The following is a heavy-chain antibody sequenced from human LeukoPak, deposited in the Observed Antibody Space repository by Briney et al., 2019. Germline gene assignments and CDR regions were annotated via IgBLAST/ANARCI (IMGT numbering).Heavy chain of an antibody. CDR3: ARQNDYTNPVVWFDP. J-gene: IGHJ5*02. CDR1: GGSISSHTYY. D-gene: IGHD4-11*01. V-gene: IGHV4-39*01. CDR2: IYYRGST. Sequence: SETLSLTCTVSGGSISSHTYYWGWIRQPPGKGLEWIGSIYYRGSTIYNPSLKSRVTISVDTSKNQFSLKVRSVAAADTAVYYCARQNDYTNPVVWFDPWGQGTLVTVSS.